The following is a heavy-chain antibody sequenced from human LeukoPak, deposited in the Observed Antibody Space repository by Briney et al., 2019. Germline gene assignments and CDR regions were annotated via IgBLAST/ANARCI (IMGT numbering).Heavy chain of an antibody. V-gene: IGHV4-39*07. D-gene: IGHD5-12*01. CDR1: GGSISSSTYY. Sequence: SETLSLTCTVSGGSISSSTYYWDWIRQPPGKGLEWIGEINHSGSTNYNPSLKSRVTISVDTSKNQFSLKLSSVTAADTAVYYCARGPLIVARKYYFDYWGQGTLVTVSS. CDR3: ARGPLIVARKYYFDY. CDR2: INHSGST. J-gene: IGHJ4*02.